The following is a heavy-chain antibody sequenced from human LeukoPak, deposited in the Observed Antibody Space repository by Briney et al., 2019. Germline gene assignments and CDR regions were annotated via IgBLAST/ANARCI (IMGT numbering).Heavy chain of an antibody. CDR2: IDPSGGST. CDR1: AHTFCSYL. Sequence: ASVKVSCKASAHTFCSYLMHWVRQAPGQGLEWMGIIDPSGGSTGYAQKFQGRVTMTRDTSTSTVYMELSSLRSEDTAVYYCARDLGLRGVTNWFDPWGQGTLVTVSS. D-gene: IGHD3-10*01. CDR3: ARDLGLRGVTNWFDP. V-gene: IGHV1-46*01. J-gene: IGHJ5*02.